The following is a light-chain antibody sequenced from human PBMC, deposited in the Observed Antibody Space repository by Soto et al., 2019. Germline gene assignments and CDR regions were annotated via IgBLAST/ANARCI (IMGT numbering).Light chain of an antibody. CDR3: QQNFNTPPFT. J-gene: IGKJ3*01. CDR2: AAS. V-gene: IGKV1-39*01. CDR1: QSISSY. Sequence: DIQMTQSPSSLSASVGARVTITCRASQSISSYLCWYQQKPGKAPKLLIYAASTLQSGVPSRFSGSGSGTEFFLTISSLQPEDFATYYCQQNFNTPPFTFGPGTKVGIK.